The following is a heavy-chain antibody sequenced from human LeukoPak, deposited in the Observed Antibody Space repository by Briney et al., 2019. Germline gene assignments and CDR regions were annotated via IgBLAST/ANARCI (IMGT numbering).Heavy chain of an antibody. CDR2: IIPIFGTA. J-gene: IGHJ5*02. D-gene: IGHD2-2*01. V-gene: IGHV1-69*13. Sequence: SVKVSCKASGGTFSSYAISWVRQAPGQGLEWMGGIIPIFGTANYAQKFQGRVTITADESTSTAYMELSSLRSEDTAVYYCARDLNPYPELIVVVPAAIGVSPRPGFDPWGQGTLVTVSS. CDR3: ARDLNPYPELIVVVPAAIGVSPRPGFDP. CDR1: GGTFSSYA.